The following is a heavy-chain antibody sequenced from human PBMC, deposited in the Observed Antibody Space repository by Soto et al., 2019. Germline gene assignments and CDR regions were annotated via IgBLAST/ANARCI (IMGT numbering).Heavy chain of an antibody. D-gene: IGHD5-12*01. CDR3: ARISHGTVAIS. CDR2: ISAYNGNT. V-gene: IGHV1-18*01. CDR1: GYTFTSYG. Sequence: QVQLVQSGAEVKKPGASVKVSCKASGYTFTSYGISWVRQAPGQGLEWMGWISAYNGNTNYAQKLHGRVTMTTDTSTGTASMELRSLRSDDTAVYYCARISHGTVAISWGEGTMVTVSS. J-gene: IGHJ3*01.